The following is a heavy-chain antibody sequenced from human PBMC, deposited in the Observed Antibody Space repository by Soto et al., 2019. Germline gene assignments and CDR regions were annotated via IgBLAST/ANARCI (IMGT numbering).Heavy chain of an antibody. D-gene: IGHD2-15*01. J-gene: IGHJ6*03. CDR2: ISGSGGST. CDR3: AKEGDCSGGSCYSDYYYMDV. CDR1: GFTFSSYA. V-gene: IGHV3-23*01. Sequence: GGSLRLSCAASGFTFSSYAMSWVRQAPGKGLEWVSAISGSGGSTYYADSVKGRFTISRDNSKNTLYLQMNSLRAEDTAVYYWAKEGDCSGGSCYSDYYYMDVWGKGTTVTVSS.